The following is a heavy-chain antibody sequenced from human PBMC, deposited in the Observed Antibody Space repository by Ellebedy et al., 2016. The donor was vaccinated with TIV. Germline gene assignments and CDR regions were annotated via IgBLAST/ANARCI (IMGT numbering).Heavy chain of an antibody. CDR3: AREMDPPGMDV. CDR1: GYTFTSYY. CDR2: ISAYNGNT. Sequence: ASVKVSXXASGYTFTSYYMHWVRQAPGQGLEWMGWISAYNGNTNYAQKLQGRVTMTTDTSTSTAYMELRSLRSDDTAVYYCAREMDPPGMDVWGQGTTVTVSS. J-gene: IGHJ6*02. D-gene: IGHD3/OR15-3a*01. V-gene: IGHV1-18*04.